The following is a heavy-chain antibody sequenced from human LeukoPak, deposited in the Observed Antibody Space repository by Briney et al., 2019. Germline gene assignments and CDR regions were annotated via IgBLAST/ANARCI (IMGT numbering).Heavy chain of an antibody. CDR3: ARGAYYYASGSFGFDY. CDR1: GYSISSDYY. CDR2: IYTSGST. V-gene: IGHV4-4*07. D-gene: IGHD3-10*01. J-gene: IGHJ4*02. Sequence: SETLSLTCTVSGYSISSDYYWSWIRQPAGKGLEWIGRIYTSGSTNYNPSLKSRVTMSVDTSKNHFSLKLSSVTAADTAVYYCARGAYYYASGSFGFDYWGQGTLVTVSS.